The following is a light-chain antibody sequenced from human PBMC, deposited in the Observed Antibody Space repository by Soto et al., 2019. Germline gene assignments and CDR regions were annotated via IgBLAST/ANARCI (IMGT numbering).Light chain of an antibody. CDR1: QSVSTF. CDR3: QQRSNWPPIT. Sequence: EIVLTQSPATLSLSPGERATLSCRASQSVSTFLAWYQQKPGQAPRLLIYDASNRATGIPARFSGSGSGTDFTLTISSLEPEDSAVYYCQQRSNWPPITLGQGTRLEIK. J-gene: IGKJ5*01. V-gene: IGKV3-11*01. CDR2: DAS.